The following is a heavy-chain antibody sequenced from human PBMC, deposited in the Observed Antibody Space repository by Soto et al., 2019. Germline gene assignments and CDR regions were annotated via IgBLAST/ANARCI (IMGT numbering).Heavy chain of an antibody. Sequence: GRSRRLSCAASGFSFTSYGMNWVRQAPGKGLEGVSYISSSGTTISYADSVKGRFTISRDNAKNSLYLQVNSLRAEDTAVYYCARAGYSSGWYFFDYWGQGTLVTVSS. D-gene: IGHD6-19*01. CDR3: ARAGYSSGWYFFDY. V-gene: IGHV3-48*03. J-gene: IGHJ4*02. CDR2: ISSSGTTI. CDR1: GFSFTSYG.